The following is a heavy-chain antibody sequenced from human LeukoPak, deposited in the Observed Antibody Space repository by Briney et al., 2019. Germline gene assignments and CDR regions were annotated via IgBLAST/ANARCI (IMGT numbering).Heavy chain of an antibody. D-gene: IGHD4-17*01. CDR2: INHSGST. CDR1: GGSFSGYY. J-gene: IGHJ5*02. V-gene: IGHV4-34*01. Sequence: PSETLSLTCAVYGGSFSGYYWNWIRQPPGKGLEWIGEINHSGSTNYNPSLKSRVTISVDTSKNQFSLKMRSVTAADTAVYYCARGGDYGARYNWFDPWGQGTPVTVSS. CDR3: ARGGDYGARYNWFDP.